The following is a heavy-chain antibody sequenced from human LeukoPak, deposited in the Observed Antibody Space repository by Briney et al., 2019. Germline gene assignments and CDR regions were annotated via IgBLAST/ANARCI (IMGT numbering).Heavy chain of an antibody. Sequence: GASVKVSCKASGYTFTGYYMHWVRQAPGQGLEWMGWINPNSGGTNYAQKFQGRVTMTRDTSISTAYMELSRLRSDDTAVYYCARDLGYSSGWYRYYYYYYMDVWGKGTTVTVSS. D-gene: IGHD6-19*01. V-gene: IGHV1-2*02. CDR2: INPNSGGT. CDR1: GYTFTGYY. CDR3: ARDLGYSSGWYRYYYYYYMDV. J-gene: IGHJ6*03.